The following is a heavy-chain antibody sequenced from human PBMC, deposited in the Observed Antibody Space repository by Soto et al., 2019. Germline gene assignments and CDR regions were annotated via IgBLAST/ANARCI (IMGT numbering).Heavy chain of an antibody. Sequence: QVQLVESGGGVVQPGRSLRLSCAASGFTFSSYGMHWVRQAPGKGLEWVAVIWYDGSNKYYADSVKGRFTISRDNSKNTRYLQMNRLRGEDTAVDYCARDHADRDIVVVGPDYWGQGTLVTVSS. V-gene: IGHV3-33*01. CDR3: ARDHADRDIVVVGPDY. J-gene: IGHJ4*02. CDR2: IWYDGSNK. D-gene: IGHD2-15*01. CDR1: GFTFSSYG.